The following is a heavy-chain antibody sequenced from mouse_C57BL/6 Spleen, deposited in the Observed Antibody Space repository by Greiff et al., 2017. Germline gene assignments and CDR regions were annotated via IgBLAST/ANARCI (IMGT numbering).Heavy chain of an antibody. D-gene: IGHD1-1*01. Sequence: EVQRVESGGGLVKPGGSLKLSCAASGFTFSDYGMHWVRQAPEKGLEWVAYISSGSSTIYYADTVKGRFPISRDNAKNTLFLQMTSLRSEDTAMYYCARGTTVVATRAMDYWGQGTSVTVSS. CDR2: ISSGSSTI. J-gene: IGHJ4*01. CDR1: GFTFSDYG. V-gene: IGHV5-17*01. CDR3: ARGTTVVATRAMDY.